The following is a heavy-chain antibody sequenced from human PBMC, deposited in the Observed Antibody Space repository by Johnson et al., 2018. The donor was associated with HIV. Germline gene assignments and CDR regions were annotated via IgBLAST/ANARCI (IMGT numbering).Heavy chain of an antibody. V-gene: IGHV3-30-3*01. CDR1: GFSFNYYA. CDR3: ARDAILSPGAFDI. D-gene: IGHD2-21*01. J-gene: IGHJ3*02. Sequence: QVQLVESGGGLVQPGGSLRLSCAASGFSFNYYAMHWVRQAPGKGLEWVAIMSYDGNNKYYADSVKDRFTISRDNSKNTLYLQMNSLRPEDTAVYYCARDAILSPGAFDIWGQGTMVTVSS. CDR2: MSYDGNNK.